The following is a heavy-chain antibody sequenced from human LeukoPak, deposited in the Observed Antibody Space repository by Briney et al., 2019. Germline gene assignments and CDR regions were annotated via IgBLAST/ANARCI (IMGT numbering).Heavy chain of an antibody. CDR2: FDPEDGET. V-gene: IGHV1-24*01. Sequence: AASVKVSCKVSGYTLTELSMHWVRQAPGKGLEWMGGFDPEDGETIYAQKFQGRVTMTEDTSTDTAYMEPSSLRSEDTAVYYCATPETYYYDSSGQYYFDYWGQGTLVTVSS. D-gene: IGHD3-22*01. J-gene: IGHJ4*02. CDR1: GYTLTELS. CDR3: ATPETYYYDSSGQYYFDY.